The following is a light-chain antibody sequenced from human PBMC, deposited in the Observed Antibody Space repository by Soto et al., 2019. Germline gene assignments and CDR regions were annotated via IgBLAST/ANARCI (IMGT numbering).Light chain of an antibody. V-gene: IGKV3D-20*01. CDR2: DAS. CDR1: QSISNNY. CDR3: QQYVNLPPNT. J-gene: IGKJ2*01. Sequence: ETVLTQSPATLSLSPGDRATLSCGASQSISNNYLAWYQQKPGLAPRLLIYDASTRATGIPDRFSGSGSGTAFTPTISSREPEDFAMYYCQQYVNLPPNTFGQGTKLEIK.